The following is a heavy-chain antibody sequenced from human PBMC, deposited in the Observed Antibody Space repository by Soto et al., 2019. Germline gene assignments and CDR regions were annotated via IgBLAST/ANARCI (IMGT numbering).Heavy chain of an antibody. CDR3: AKDAVYGDGLWLAAN. J-gene: IGHJ4*02. Sequence: EVQLLESGGGLVQPGGSLRLSCAASGFTFSSYAMSWVRQAPGKGLEWVAGMTGSGGDIRYADSVKGRFTISKDNSKNTLYLQMNSLRAEDTAMYYCAKDAVYGDGLWLAANWGQGTLVTVSS. CDR1: GFTFSSYA. CDR2: MTGSGGDI. D-gene: IGHD2-21*02. V-gene: IGHV3-23*01.